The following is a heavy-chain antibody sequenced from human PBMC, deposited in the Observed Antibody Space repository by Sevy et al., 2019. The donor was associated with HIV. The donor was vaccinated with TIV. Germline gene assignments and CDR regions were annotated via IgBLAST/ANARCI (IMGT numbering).Heavy chain of an antibody. Sequence: ASVKVSCKASGYTFTGYYMHWVRQAPGQGLEWMGWINPNSGGTNYAQKFQGRVTMTRDTSISTAYMELSRLRSDDTAVYYCAKVYSSSWYYMDVWGKGTTVTVSS. CDR2: INPNSGGT. CDR1: GYTFTGYY. J-gene: IGHJ6*03. D-gene: IGHD6-13*01. V-gene: IGHV1-2*02. CDR3: AKVYSSSWYYMDV.